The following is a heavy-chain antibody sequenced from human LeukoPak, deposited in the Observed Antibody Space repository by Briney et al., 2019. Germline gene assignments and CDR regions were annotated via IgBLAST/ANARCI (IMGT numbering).Heavy chain of an antibody. Sequence: GGSLRLSCAASGFTFSSYGMHWVRQAPGKGLEWVAVISYDGSNKYYADSVKGRFTISRDNSKNTLYLQMNSLRAEDTAVYYCAKDYYDSSGPFQHWGQGTLVTVSS. D-gene: IGHD3-22*01. V-gene: IGHV3-30*18. CDR3: AKDYYDSSGPFQH. J-gene: IGHJ1*01. CDR1: GFTFSSYG. CDR2: ISYDGSNK.